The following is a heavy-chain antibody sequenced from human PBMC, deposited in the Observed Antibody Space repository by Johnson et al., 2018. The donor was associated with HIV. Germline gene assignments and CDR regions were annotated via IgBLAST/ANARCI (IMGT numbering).Heavy chain of an antibody. Sequence: VQLVESGGGLIQPEGSLRLSCAASGFTVSSNYMSWVRQAPGKGLEWVSVIYSGGSTYYADSVKGRFTISRDNSKNTLYLQMNSLRAEDTAVYYWAKHLSTLVDAFDIWGQGTMVTVSS. CDR2: IYSGGST. V-gene: IGHV3-53*01. D-gene: IGHD3-16*01. CDR1: GFTVSSNY. J-gene: IGHJ3*02. CDR3: AKHLSTLVDAFDI.